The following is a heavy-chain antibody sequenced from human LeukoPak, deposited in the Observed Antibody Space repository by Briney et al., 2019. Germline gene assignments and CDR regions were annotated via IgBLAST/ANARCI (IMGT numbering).Heavy chain of an antibody. V-gene: IGHV3-23*01. CDR2: ISGSGNTT. J-gene: IGHJ2*01. Sequence: TGGSLRLSCAASQFTFSNYAVSWVRQAPGKGLEWVSAISGSGNTTYFGDSVTGRFTISRDNPKNTVYLQMNSLSAEDTAVYYCAKGPAPYCSGGSCYSPHWYFDLWGRGTLVTVSS. D-gene: IGHD2-15*01. CDR3: AKGPAPYCSGGSCYSPHWYFDL. CDR1: QFTFSNYA.